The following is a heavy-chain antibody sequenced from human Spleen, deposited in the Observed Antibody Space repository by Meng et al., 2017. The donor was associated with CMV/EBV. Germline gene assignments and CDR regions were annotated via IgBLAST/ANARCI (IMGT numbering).Heavy chain of an antibody. CDR2: ISSSGSTI. D-gene: IGHD3-3*01. J-gene: IGHJ5*02. CDR3: GRGRYYDFWNGYPNWFDP. V-gene: IGHV3-48*03. CDR1: GFTFSSYE. Sequence: GGSLRLSCAASGFTFSSYEMNWVRQAPGKGLEWVSYISSSGSTIYYADSVKGRFTISRDNAKNSLYLQMNSLRAEDTAVYYCGRGRYYDFWNGYPNWFDPWGQGTLVTVSS.